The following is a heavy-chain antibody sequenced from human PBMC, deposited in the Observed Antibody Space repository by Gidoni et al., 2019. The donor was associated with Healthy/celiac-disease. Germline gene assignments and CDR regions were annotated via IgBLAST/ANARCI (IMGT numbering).Heavy chain of an antibody. V-gene: IGHV3-30*01. CDR1: GFTFRSYA. CDR3: ARDREGSGWLGYFDY. J-gene: IGHJ4*02. Sequence: QGQLVESGGGVVQSGRSLRRSCAAYGFTFRSYAMHGVRQAPGKGIEWVAVISYDGSNKYYADSVKGRFTISRDNSKNTLYLQMNSLRAEDTAVYYCARDREGSGWLGYFDYWGQGTLVTVSS. D-gene: IGHD6-19*01. CDR2: ISYDGSNK.